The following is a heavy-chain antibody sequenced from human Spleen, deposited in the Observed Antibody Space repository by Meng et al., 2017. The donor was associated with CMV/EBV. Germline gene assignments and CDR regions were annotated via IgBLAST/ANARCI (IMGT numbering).Heavy chain of an antibody. CDR1: GYTVTSYA. CDR2: ISAYNGNT. V-gene: IGHV1-18*01. D-gene: IGHD3-3*01. Sequence: VSGKASGYTVTSYAISWVRQAPGQGLEWMGWISAYNGNTLYAQKVQGRVTMTTDTSTSRAYMELRSLRSDDTAVYYCATDGGHYDLDFWGQGTLVTSPQ. J-gene: IGHJ4*02. CDR3: ATDGGHYDLDF.